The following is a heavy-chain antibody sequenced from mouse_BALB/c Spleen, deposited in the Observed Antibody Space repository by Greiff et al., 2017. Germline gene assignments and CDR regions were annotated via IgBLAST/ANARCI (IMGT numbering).Heavy chain of an antibody. CDR3: ALLGAMDY. J-gene: IGHJ4*01. V-gene: IGHV14-3*02. Sequence: VQLQQSGAELVRPGASVKLSCTASGFAFTNTYMEWVKQRPEQGLEWIGRIDPANGNTKYDPKFQGKATITADTSSNTAYLQHSSLTSEDTAVYCCALLGAMDYWGQGTSVTVSS. CDR2: IDPANGNT. CDR1: GFAFTNTY. D-gene: IGHD4-1*01.